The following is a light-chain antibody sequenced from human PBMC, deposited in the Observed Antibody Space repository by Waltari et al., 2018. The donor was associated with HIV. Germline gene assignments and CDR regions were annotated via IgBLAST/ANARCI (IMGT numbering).Light chain of an antibody. Sequence: DIEMTQSPSSLSASVGDRVPITCQASQDIRKFLSWFQQKPGRAPKVLIYDASNLESGVPSRFSGSGSGTDFTFTISGLQPEDIATYYCQQYDNFPITFGQGTRLEIK. CDR1: QDIRKF. V-gene: IGKV1-33*01. CDR2: DAS. CDR3: QQYDNFPIT. J-gene: IGKJ5*01.